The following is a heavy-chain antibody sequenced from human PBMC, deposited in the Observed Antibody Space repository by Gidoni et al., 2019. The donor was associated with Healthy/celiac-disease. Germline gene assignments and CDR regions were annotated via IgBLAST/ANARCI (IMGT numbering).Heavy chain of an antibody. CDR3: ARYGDYSYTVGYFDL. Sequence: QVQLQESGPGLVKPSQTLSPTCTVSGGSISSGGYYWSWIRQHPGKGLEWIGYIYYSGSTYYNPSLKSRVTISVDTSKNQFSLKLSSVTAADTAVYYCARYGDYSYTVGYFDLWGRGTLVTVSS. V-gene: IGHV4-31*03. CDR2: IYYSGST. D-gene: IGHD4-17*01. CDR1: GGSISSGGYY. J-gene: IGHJ2*01.